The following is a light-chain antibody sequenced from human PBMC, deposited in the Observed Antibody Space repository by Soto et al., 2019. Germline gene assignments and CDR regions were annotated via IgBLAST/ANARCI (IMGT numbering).Light chain of an antibody. Sequence: QSALTQPASVSGSPGQSITISCPGTSSDVGGYDYVSWYQQHPGKAPKLMIYDVTNRPSGVSNRFSGFKSGNTASLTISGLQAEDEADYYCISYASINTYVFGTGTKVTVL. CDR3: ISYASINTYV. J-gene: IGLJ1*01. V-gene: IGLV2-14*01. CDR1: SSDVGGYDY. CDR2: DVT.